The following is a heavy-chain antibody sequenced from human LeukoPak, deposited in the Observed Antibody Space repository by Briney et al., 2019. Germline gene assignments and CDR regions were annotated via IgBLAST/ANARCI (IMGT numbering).Heavy chain of an antibody. J-gene: IGHJ4*02. D-gene: IGHD5-18*01. CDR3: AIVPRPGEYNYGYGGY. V-gene: IGHV1-2*02. Sequence: ASVKVSCKASGYTFTGYYMHWVRQAPGQGLEWMGWINPNTGATKYAQKFHARVTMTKDTSISTAYMQLSRLRSDDTAVYYCAIVPRPGEYNYGYGGYWGQGTPVAVSS. CDR2: INPNTGAT. CDR1: GYTFTGYY.